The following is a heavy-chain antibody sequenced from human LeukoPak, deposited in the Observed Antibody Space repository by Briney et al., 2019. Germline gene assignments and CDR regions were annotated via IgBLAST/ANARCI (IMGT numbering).Heavy chain of an antibody. Sequence: ASAKVSSKVSGYTLTELSMHWVRQAPGKGREWMGGFYPEDGETIYAQKFQGRVTMTEDTSTDTAYMELSSLRSEDTAVYYCATAREDDILTGYYRYYFDYWGQGTLVTVSS. D-gene: IGHD3-9*01. J-gene: IGHJ4*02. CDR2: FYPEDGET. CDR1: GYTLTELS. V-gene: IGHV1-24*01. CDR3: ATAREDDILTGYYRYYFDY.